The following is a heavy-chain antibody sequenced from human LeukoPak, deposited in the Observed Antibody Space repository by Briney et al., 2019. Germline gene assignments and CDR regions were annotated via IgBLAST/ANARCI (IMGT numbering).Heavy chain of an antibody. Sequence: ASVKVSCKASGYTFTSYGISWVRQAPGQGLEWMGWISAYNGNTNYAQKLQGRVTMTTDTSTSTAYMELRSLRSDDTAVYYCAREAVEGYFDCLSYFDYWGQGTLVTVSS. D-gene: IGHD3-9*01. CDR1: GYTFTSYG. J-gene: IGHJ4*02. CDR2: ISAYNGNT. V-gene: IGHV1-18*01. CDR3: AREAVEGYFDCLSYFDY.